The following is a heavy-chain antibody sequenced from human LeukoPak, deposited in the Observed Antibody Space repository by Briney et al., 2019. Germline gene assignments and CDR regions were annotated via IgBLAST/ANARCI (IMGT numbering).Heavy chain of an antibody. CDR1: GGSFSGYY. CDR2: INHSGST. J-gene: IGHJ4*02. D-gene: IGHD5-18*01. Sequence: SETLSLTCAVYGGSFSGYYWSWIRQPPGKGLERIGEINHSGSTNYNPSLKSRVTISVDTSKNQFSLKLSSVTAADTAVYYCARGFITGKTAMALGDWGQGTLVTVSS. CDR3: ARGFITGKTAMALGD. V-gene: IGHV4-34*01.